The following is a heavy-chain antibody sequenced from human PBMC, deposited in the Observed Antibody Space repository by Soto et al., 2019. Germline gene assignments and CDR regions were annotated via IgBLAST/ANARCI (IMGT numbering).Heavy chain of an antibody. CDR2: ISGSDNST. V-gene: IGHV3-23*01. Sequence: GGPLRLSCAASGFTFSSFAMSWVRQAPGKGLEWVSAISGSDNSTYYADSVKGRFTISRDNSKNTLYLQMSSLRADDTAVYYCAPMGVWGQGTTVTVSS. CDR1: GFTFSSFA. J-gene: IGHJ6*02. CDR3: APMGV.